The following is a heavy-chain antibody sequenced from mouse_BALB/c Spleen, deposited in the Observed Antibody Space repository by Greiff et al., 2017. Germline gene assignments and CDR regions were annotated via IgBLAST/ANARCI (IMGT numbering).Heavy chain of an antibody. D-gene: IGHD1-1*01. CDR3: ARPGSREDAMDY. V-gene: IGHV5-6*01. Sequence: EVQLVESGGDLVKPGGSLKLSCAASGFTFSSYGMSWVRQTPDKRLEWVATISSGGSYTYYPDSVKGRFTISRDNAKNTLYLQMSSLKSEDTAMYYCARPGSREDAMDYWGQGTSVTVSS. J-gene: IGHJ4*01. CDR1: GFTFSSYG. CDR2: ISSGGSYT.